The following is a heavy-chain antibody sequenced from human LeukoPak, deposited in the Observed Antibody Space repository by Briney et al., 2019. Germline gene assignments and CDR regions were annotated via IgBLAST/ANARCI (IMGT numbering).Heavy chain of an antibody. Sequence: ASVKVSCKASGYTFTSYDITWVRQMPGKGLEWMGIIYPGDSDTRYSPSFQGQVTISADKSISTAYLQWSSLKASDTAMYYCARLIAAAGYNWFDPWGQGTLVTVSS. V-gene: IGHV5-51*01. J-gene: IGHJ5*02. CDR3: ARLIAAAGYNWFDP. D-gene: IGHD6-13*01. CDR2: IYPGDSDT. CDR1: GYTFTSYD.